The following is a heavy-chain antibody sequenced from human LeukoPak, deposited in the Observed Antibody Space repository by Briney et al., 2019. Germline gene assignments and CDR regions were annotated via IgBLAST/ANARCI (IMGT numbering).Heavy chain of an antibody. CDR1: GYSFSGYY. V-gene: IGHV4-34*01. Sequence: SETLSLTCAVYGYSFSGYYWSWIRQPPGKGLEWIGEINHSGSTNYNPSLKSRVTISVDTSKNQFSLKLSSVTAADTAVYYCARGPRPPIYGSGSYQAVHYYYGMDVWGKGTTVTVSS. CDR3: ARGPRPPIYGSGSYQAVHYYYGMDV. J-gene: IGHJ6*04. D-gene: IGHD3-10*01. CDR2: INHSGST.